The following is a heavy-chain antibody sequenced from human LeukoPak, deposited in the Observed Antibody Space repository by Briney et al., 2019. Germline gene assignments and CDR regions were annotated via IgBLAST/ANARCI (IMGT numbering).Heavy chain of an antibody. J-gene: IGHJ4*02. CDR3: AKDDDILTGYFDY. CDR2: ISYDGKNE. D-gene: IGHD3-9*01. CDR1: GFTFSNFG. Sequence: PGGSLRLSCAASGFTFSNFGMHWVRQAPGKGLEWVAVISYDGKNEYYTDSVKGRFTISRDNAKNTVYLQMYSLRAEDTAVYYCAKDDDILTGYFDYWGQGTLVTVSS. V-gene: IGHV3-30*18.